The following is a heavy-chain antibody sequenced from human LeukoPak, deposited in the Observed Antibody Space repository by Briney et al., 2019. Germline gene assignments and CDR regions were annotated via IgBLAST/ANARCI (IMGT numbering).Heavy chain of an antibody. CDR3: ARHAAAANFDY. V-gene: IGHV4-4*07. D-gene: IGHD6-25*01. J-gene: IGHJ4*02. Sequence: SETLSLTCTVSGGSSNNYYWSWIRQSAGKGLEWIGRIYTSGSTNYNPSLKSRVTISIDTSKNQFSLNLRLVTAADTAVYYCARHAAAANFDYWGQGTLVTVSS. CDR2: IYTSGST. CDR1: GGSSNNYY.